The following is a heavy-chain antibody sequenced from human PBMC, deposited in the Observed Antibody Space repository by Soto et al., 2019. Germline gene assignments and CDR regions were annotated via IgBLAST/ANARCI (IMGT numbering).Heavy chain of an antibody. Sequence: SGKVSCKASGYTFTSYGISWVRQAPGQGLEWMGWISAYNGNTNYAQKLQGRVTMTTDTSTSTAYMELRSLRSDDTAVYYCARDREPYSGYGMRAFDIWGQGTMVTVSS. CDR1: GYTFTSYG. D-gene: IGHD5-12*01. V-gene: IGHV1-18*01. J-gene: IGHJ3*02. CDR3: ARDREPYSGYGMRAFDI. CDR2: ISAYNGNT.